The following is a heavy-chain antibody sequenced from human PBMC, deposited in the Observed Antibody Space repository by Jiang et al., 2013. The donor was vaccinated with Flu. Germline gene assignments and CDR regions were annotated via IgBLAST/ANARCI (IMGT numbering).Heavy chain of an antibody. CDR3: IIGVH. J-gene: IGHJ1*01. Sequence: QLLESGGGLVKPGGSLRLSCVASGFTFNNAWMNWVRQAPGKGLEWVGRFKKKADGATSDYVVSVKGRFTISTDDSKNTLYLQMNSLKSEDTAVYHCIIGVHWGQGILVTVSS. CDR2: FKKKADGATS. D-gene: IGHD1-26*01. V-gene: IGHV3-15*07. CDR1: GFTFNNAW.